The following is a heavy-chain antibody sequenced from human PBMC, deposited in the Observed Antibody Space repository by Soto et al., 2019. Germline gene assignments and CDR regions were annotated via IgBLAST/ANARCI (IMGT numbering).Heavy chain of an antibody. CDR3: ARSRRLGRGMEYNWFDP. V-gene: IGHV2-70*01. Sequence: SGPTRANPTQTLTLTCTFSGFSLSTSGMCVSWIRQPPGKALEWLALIDWDDDKYYSTSLKTRLTISKDTSKNQVVLTMTNMDPVDTATYYWARSRRLGRGMEYNWFDPWGQGTLVTVSS. D-gene: IGHD3-3*01. J-gene: IGHJ5*02. CDR1: GFSLSTSGMC. CDR2: IDWDDDK.